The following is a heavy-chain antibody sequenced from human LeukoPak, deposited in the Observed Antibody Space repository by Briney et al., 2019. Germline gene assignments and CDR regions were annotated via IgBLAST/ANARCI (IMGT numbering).Heavy chain of an antibody. Sequence: SVKVSCKASGFSFTTSAVQWVRQARGQRLEWIGWIVVGSGNTNYAQKFQERVTITRDMSSSTAYLELSSLTSEDTAVYFCAADLPYSNYGPLDFWGQGTLVTVSS. V-gene: IGHV1-58*01. CDR1: GFSFTTSA. CDR3: AADLPYSNYGPLDF. CDR2: IVVGSGNT. J-gene: IGHJ4*02. D-gene: IGHD4-11*01.